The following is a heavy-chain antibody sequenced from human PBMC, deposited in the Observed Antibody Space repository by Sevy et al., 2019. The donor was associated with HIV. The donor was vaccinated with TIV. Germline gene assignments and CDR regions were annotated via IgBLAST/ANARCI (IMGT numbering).Heavy chain of an antibody. D-gene: IGHD3-22*01. CDR2: FDPEDDEK. Sequence: ASVKVSSKVSGYTLTELSMHWVRQAPGKGLEWMGTFDPEDDEKIYAQKCQGRVTMTEDTSTDTAYMELSRLRSEDTAVYYCATTKDYYDTSGYPFDSWGQGTLVTVSS. V-gene: IGHV1-24*01. J-gene: IGHJ4*02. CDR1: GYTLTELS. CDR3: ATTKDYYDTSGYPFDS.